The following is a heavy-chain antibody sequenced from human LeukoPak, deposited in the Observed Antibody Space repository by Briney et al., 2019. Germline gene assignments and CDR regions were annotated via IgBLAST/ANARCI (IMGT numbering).Heavy chain of an antibody. CDR2: IIPIFGTA. Sequence: ASVKVSCKASGGTFNSYAISWVRQAPGRGLEWMGGIIPIFGTANYAQKFQGRVTITADKSTSTAYMELSSLRSEDTAVYYCAREPNYSGSFPRTGVFDYWGQGTLVTVSS. V-gene: IGHV1-69*06. J-gene: IGHJ4*02. D-gene: IGHD1-26*01. CDR1: GGTFNSYA. CDR3: AREPNYSGSFPRTGVFDY.